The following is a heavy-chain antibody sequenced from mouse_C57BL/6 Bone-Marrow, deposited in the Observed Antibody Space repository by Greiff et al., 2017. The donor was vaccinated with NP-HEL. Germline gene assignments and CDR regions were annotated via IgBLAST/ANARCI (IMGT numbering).Heavy chain of an antibody. CDR2: INPSSGYT. CDR3: ARTPLSFYAMDY. V-gene: IGHV1-4*01. Sequence: QVQLQQSGAELARPGASVKMSCKASGYTFTSYTMHWVKQRPGQGLEWIGYINPSSGYTKYNQKFKDKATLTADKSSSTAYMQLSSLKSEDSAVYYCARTPLSFYAMDYWGQGTSVTVSS. CDR1: GYTFTSYT. J-gene: IGHJ4*01.